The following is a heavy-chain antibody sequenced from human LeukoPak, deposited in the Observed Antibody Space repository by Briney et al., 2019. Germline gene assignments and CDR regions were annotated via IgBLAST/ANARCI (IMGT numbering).Heavy chain of an antibody. V-gene: IGHV1-2*02. CDR3: ARGVATTGAKFFDY. J-gene: IGHJ4*02. CDR1: GYTFTVYY. D-gene: IGHD6-13*01. Sequence: GPVKVSCKASGYTFTVYYIHWLRQAPGQRLEWLGWINPNNGGTLYAQKFQGGVTMTRDTSLGAVYMELSRLTPDDTAVYYCARGVATTGAKFFDYWGQGTLVTVSS. CDR2: INPNNGGT.